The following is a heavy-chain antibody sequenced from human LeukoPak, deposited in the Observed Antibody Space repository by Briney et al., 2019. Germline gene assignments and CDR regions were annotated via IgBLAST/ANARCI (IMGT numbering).Heavy chain of an antibody. Sequence: PSQTLSLTCAVPGGSISSGGYSWSWIRQPPGKGLEWIGYIYHSGSTYYNPSLKSRVTISVDRSKNQFSLKLSSVTAAGTAVYYCARDAWMAGDMYYFDYWGQGTLVTVSS. V-gene: IGHV4-30-2*01. D-gene: IGHD2-15*01. J-gene: IGHJ4*02. CDR3: ARDAWMAGDMYYFDY. CDR1: GGSISSGGYS. CDR2: IYHSGST.